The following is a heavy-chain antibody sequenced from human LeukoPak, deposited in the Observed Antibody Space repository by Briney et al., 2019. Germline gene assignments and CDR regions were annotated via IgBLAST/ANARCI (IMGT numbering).Heavy chain of an antibody. V-gene: IGHV3-11*01. CDR3: ARNYYYGSGSYSPLPY. D-gene: IGHD3-10*01. CDR1: GFTVSSNY. CDR2: ISSSGSTI. Sequence: PGGSLRLSCAASGFTVSSNYMSWVRQAPGKGLEWVSYISSSGSTIYYADSVKGRFTISRDNAKNSLYLQMNSLRAEDTAVYYCARNYYYGSGSYSPLPYWGQGTLVTVSS. J-gene: IGHJ4*02.